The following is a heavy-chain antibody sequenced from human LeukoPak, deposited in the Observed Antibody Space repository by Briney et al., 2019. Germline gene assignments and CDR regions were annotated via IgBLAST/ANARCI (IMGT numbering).Heavy chain of an antibody. D-gene: IGHD6-6*01. CDR1: GFTFSSYA. CDR3: ARVGEQLARGENAFDI. Sequence: GGFLRLSCAASGFTFSSYAMHWVRQAPGKGLEWVANIKQDGSEKYYVDSVKGRFTISRDNAKNSLYLQMNSLRAEDTAVYYCARVGEQLARGENAFDIWGQGTMVTVSS. V-gene: IGHV3-7*01. CDR2: IKQDGSEK. J-gene: IGHJ3*02.